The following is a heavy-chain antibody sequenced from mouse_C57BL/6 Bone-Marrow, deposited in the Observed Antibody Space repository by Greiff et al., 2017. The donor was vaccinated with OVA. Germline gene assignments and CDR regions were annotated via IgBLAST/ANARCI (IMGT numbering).Heavy chain of an antibody. J-gene: IGHJ1*03. Sequence: EVQQVESGPELVKPGASVKISCKASGYSFTDYNMNWVKQSNGKSLEWIGVINPNYGTPSYNQKFKGKATLTVDQSSSTAYMQRNSLTSEDSAGYYCAFYYGSSYRYFDVWGTGTTVTVSS. CDR1: GYSFTDYN. CDR3: AFYYGSSYRYFDV. V-gene: IGHV1-39*01. D-gene: IGHD1-1*01. CDR2: INPNYGTP.